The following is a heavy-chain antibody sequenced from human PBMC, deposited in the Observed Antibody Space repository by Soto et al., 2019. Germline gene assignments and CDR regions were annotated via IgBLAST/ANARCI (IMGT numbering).Heavy chain of an antibody. V-gene: IGHV3-33*01. CDR3: ARDRYSSGWDYFDC. Sequence: QVQLVESGGGVVQPGRSLRLSCAASGFTFSSYGMHWVRQAPGKGLEWVAVLWYDGSNKYYADSVKGRFTISRDNSKNPLYLQMNRLGAEDTAVYYCARDRYSSGWDYFDCWGQGTLVTVSS. D-gene: IGHD6-19*01. CDR1: GFTFSSYG. CDR2: LWYDGSNK. J-gene: IGHJ4*02.